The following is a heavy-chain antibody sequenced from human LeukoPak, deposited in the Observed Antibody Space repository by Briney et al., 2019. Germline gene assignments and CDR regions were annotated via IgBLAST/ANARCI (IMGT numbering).Heavy chain of an antibody. J-gene: IGHJ4*02. D-gene: IGHD3-10*01. CDR1: GYTFTAYY. Sequence: ASVKVSCKASGYTFTAYYIHWVRQAPGQGLEWMGWINPNSGGTNYAQKFQGRVTMTRVTSITTAYMELSRLRSDDTAVYYCAKDSSYYGSGSSQPDYWGQGTLVTVSS. V-gene: IGHV1-2*02. CDR2: INPNSGGT. CDR3: AKDSSYYGSGSSQPDY.